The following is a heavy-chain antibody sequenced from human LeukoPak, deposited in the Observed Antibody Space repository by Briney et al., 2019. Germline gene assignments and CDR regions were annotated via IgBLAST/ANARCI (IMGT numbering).Heavy chain of an antibody. D-gene: IGHD1-26*01. Sequence: SVKVSCKASGGTFSSYAISWVRQAPGQGLEWMGGIIPIFGTANYAQKFQGRVTITADESASTAYMELSSLRSEDTAVYYCARVDASGTDLVDYWGQGTLVTVSS. CDR3: ARVDASGTDLVDY. CDR1: GGTFSSYA. CDR2: IIPIFGTA. V-gene: IGHV1-69*01. J-gene: IGHJ4*02.